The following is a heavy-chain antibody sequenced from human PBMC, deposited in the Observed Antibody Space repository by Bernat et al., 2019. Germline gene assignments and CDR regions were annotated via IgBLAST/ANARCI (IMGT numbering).Heavy chain of an antibody. CDR3: AKTRITMIVVVIHDAFDI. Sequence: EVQLLESGGGLVQPGGSLRLSCAASGFTFSSYAMSWVRQAPGKGLEWVSAISGSGGRKYYADSVKGRFTHSRDNSKNTLYLQMNSLRAEDTAVYYCAKTRITMIVVVIHDAFDIWGQGTMVTVSS. CDR2: ISGSGGRK. D-gene: IGHD3-22*01. CDR1: GFTFSSYA. V-gene: IGHV3-23*01. J-gene: IGHJ3*02.